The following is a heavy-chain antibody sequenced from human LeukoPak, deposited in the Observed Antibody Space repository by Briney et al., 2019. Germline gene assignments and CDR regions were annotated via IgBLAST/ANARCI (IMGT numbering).Heavy chain of an antibody. D-gene: IGHD3-10*02. Sequence: GSLRLSCAASGLTFSIAWMSWVRQPPGKGLEWIGEINHSGSTNYNPSLKSRVTISVDTSKNQFSLKLSSVTAADTAVYYCARRSVFSGDFVWGQGTLVTVSS. CDR3: ARRSVFSGDFV. J-gene: IGHJ4*02. V-gene: IGHV4-34*01. CDR1: GLTFSIAW. CDR2: INHSGST.